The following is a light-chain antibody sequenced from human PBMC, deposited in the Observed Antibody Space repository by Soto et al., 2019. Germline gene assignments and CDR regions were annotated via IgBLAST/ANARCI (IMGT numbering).Light chain of an antibody. V-gene: IGKV3-20*01. J-gene: IGKJ2*01. Sequence: EIVLTQSPGTLSLSPGERATLSCRASQSVSSNYLAWYQQKPGQAPRLLIYGASTRATGIPDRFSGSGSGTDFTLTMSRLEPEDFAVYYCQLYDNSLYTFGQGTNLDIK. CDR2: GAS. CDR1: QSVSSNY. CDR3: QLYDNSLYT.